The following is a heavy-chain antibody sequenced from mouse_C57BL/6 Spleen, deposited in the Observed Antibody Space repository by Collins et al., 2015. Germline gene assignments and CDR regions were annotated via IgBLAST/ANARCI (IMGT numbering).Heavy chain of an antibody. CDR3: ARRGYRYDAWFAY. V-gene: IGHV14-3*02. Sequence: EVQLQQSGAELVKPGASVKLSCTASGFNIKDTYMHWVKQRPERGLEWIGRIDPANGNTKYDPKFQGKATITADTSSNTAYLQLSSLTSEDTAVYYCARRGYRYDAWFAYWGQGTLVTVSA. CDR2: IDPANGNT. J-gene: IGHJ3*01. CDR1: GFNIKDTY. D-gene: IGHD2-14*01.